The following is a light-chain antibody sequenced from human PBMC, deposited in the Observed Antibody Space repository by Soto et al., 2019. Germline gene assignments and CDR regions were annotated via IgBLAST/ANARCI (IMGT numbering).Light chain of an antibody. CDR2: DVS. CDR1: SSDVGHYNF. CDR3: GSYTTTSTLVV. V-gene: IGLV2-14*03. J-gene: IGLJ2*01. Sequence: QSALTQPASVSGSPGQSITISCTETSSDVGHYNFVSWYQQHPGTAPKLMIYDVSNRPSGVSNRFSGSKSGNTASLTISGLQAEDEADYYCGSYTTTSTLVVFGGGTQLTVL.